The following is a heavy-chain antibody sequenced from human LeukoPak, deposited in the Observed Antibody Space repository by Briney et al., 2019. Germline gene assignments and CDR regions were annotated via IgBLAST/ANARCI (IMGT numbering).Heavy chain of an antibody. V-gene: IGHV3-23*01. Sequence: GGSLRLSCAASGFPFSSSAMSWVRQAPGKGLEWVSAISGSGGSTYYADSVKGRFTISRDNSKNTLYLQMNSLRAEDTAVYYCAKDYPSYYDSSGYFDCWGQGTLVTVSS. CDR2: ISGSGGST. CDR3: AKDYPSYYDSSGYFDC. D-gene: IGHD3-22*01. CDR1: GFPFSSSA. J-gene: IGHJ4*02.